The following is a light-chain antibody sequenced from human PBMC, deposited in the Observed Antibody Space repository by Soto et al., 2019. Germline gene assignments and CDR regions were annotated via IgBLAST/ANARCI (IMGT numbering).Light chain of an antibody. J-gene: IGKJ1*01. Sequence: EVVLTQSPGTLSLSPGERATLSCRASQSIRSTYLAWYQHKAAQAPTLLNSGASKRATGIPDRFSGSGSGTDFTLTISRLEPDDFAVYFCQQYGVSPWTFGQGTKVDIK. V-gene: IGKV3-20*01. CDR3: QQYGVSPWT. CDR2: GAS. CDR1: QSIRSTY.